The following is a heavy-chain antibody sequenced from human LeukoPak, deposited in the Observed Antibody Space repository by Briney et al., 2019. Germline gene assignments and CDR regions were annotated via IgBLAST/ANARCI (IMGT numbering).Heavy chain of an antibody. CDR2: IYYAGTT. J-gene: IGHJ4*02. CDR3: ARFSSGCSTASCHLAY. CDR1: GGSLSSHY. Sequence: PSETLSLTCTVSGGSLSSHYWSWIRQPPGKGLELIGHIYYAGTTFYNPSLNSRVTISLDTSRNQFSLRLTSVTAVDTAVYYCARFSSGCSTASCHLAYWGQGTLVTVSS. V-gene: IGHV4-59*11. D-gene: IGHD1-26*01.